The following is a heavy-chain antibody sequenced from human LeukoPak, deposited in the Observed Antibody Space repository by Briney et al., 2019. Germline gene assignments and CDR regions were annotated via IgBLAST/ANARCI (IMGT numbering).Heavy chain of an antibody. CDR2: IYYSGST. V-gene: IGHV4-61*08. J-gene: IGHJ6*03. D-gene: IGHD2-15*01. CDR3: ARAGRSSVVAATFYYYYYYMDV. CDR1: GGSISSGGYY. Sequence: SETLSLTCTVSGGSISSGGYYWSWIRQHPGKGLEWIGYIYYSGSTNYNPSLKSRVTISVDTSKNQFSLKLSSVTAADTAVYYCARAGRSSVVAATFYYYYYYMDVWGKGTTVTVSS.